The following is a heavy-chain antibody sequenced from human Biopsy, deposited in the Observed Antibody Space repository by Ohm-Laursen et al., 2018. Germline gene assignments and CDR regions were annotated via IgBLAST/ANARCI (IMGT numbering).Heavy chain of an antibody. CDR1: GFTFRDYP. D-gene: IGHD6-6*01. CDR2: ISRTSDFI. Sequence: SLRLSCAASGFTFRDYPMKWVRQAPGKGLEWVSSISRTSDFIYYADSVMGRFTISRDNAKNSVDLQMNSLRAEDTAVYFCARERGWKSISTIDYWGQGTLVTASS. CDR3: ARERGWKSISTIDY. J-gene: IGHJ4*02. V-gene: IGHV3-21*01.